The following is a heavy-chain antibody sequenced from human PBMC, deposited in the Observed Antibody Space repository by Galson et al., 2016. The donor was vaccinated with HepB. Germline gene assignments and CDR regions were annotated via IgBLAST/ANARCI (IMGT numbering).Heavy chain of an antibody. Sequence: SLRLSCAASGFTFSSYSMNWVRQAPGKGLEWVSSITSSSSYIYYADSMKGRFTISRDNAKNSLYLQMNSLRAEDTAVYYCASFRVGWELPPHFDYWGQGTLVTVSS. CDR1: GFTFSSYS. V-gene: IGHV3-21*01. J-gene: IGHJ4*02. CDR3: ASFRVGWELPPHFDY. CDR2: ITSSSSYI. D-gene: IGHD1-26*01.